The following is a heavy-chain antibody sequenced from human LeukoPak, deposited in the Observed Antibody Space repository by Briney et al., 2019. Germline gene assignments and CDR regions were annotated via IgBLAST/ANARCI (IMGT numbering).Heavy chain of an antibody. D-gene: IGHD6-19*01. CDR2: ISAYNGNT. CDR1: GYTFTSYG. V-gene: IGHV1-18*01. CDR3: ARLLLYGSGHLWAFDI. J-gene: IGHJ3*02. Sequence: ASVKVSCKASGYTFTSYGISWVRQAPGQGLEWMGWISAYNGNTNYAQKLQGRVTMTTDTSTSTAYMELRSLRSDDTAVYYCARLLLYGSGHLWAFDIWGQGTMVTVSS.